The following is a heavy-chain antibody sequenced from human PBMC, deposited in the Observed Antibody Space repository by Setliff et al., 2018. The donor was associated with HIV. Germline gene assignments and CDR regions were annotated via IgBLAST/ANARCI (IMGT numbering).Heavy chain of an antibody. J-gene: IGHJ6*03. Sequence: ASVKVSCKASGYTFSSYDINWVRQATGQGLEWMGWMNPNSGNTGYAQKFQGRVTMTRDTSISTAYMELNNLKFEDTAVYYCARARRDSYDRGRRNHYYIDIWGKGTTVTVSS. CDR3: ARARRDSYDRGRRNHYYIDI. V-gene: IGHV1-8*02. CDR1: GYTFSSYD. CDR2: MNPNSGNT. D-gene: IGHD3-22*01.